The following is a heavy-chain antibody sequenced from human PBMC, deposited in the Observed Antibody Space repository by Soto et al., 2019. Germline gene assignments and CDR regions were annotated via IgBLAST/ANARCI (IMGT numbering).Heavy chain of an antibody. CDR3: ARMSDGSGSYYYYYYYYMDV. D-gene: IGHD3-10*01. J-gene: IGHJ6*03. CDR1: GFTVCSNY. CDR2: IYSGGST. V-gene: IGHV3-53*04. Sequence: PGGSLRLSCAASGFTVCSNYMSWVRQAPGKGLEWVSVIYSGGSTYYADSVKGRFTISRHNSKNTLYLQMNSLRAEDTAVYYCARMSDGSGSYYYYYYYYMDVWGKGTTVTVSS.